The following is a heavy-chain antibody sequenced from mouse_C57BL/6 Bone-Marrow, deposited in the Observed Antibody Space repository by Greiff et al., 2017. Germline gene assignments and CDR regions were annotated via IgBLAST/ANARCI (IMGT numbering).Heavy chain of an antibody. J-gene: IGHJ1*03. D-gene: IGHD1-1*01. CDR2: IYPRDGST. CDR1: GYTFTSYD. CDR3: ARLEFDGSGGDWYFDV. Sequence: VKRVESGPELVKPGASVKLSCKASGYTFTSYDINWVKQRPGQGLEWIGWIYPRDGSTKYNEKFKGKATLTVDTSSSTAYMELHSLTSEDSAVYFCARLEFDGSGGDWYFDVWGTGTTVTVSS. V-gene: IGHV1-85*01.